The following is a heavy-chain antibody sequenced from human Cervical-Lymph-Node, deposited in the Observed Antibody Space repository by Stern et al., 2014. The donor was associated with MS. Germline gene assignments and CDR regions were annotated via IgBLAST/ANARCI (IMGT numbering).Heavy chain of an antibody. V-gene: IGHV4-39*01. CDR3: ARQGYCSGATCYYWYFDL. CDR1: GGSMTSYH. Sequence: QVQLQESGPGLVKPSETLSLTCIVSGGSMTSYHWGWIRQPPGKVLEWIGTVYFSGSTYYNPSLNNRVTISAHNNQLYLKLPSVTAADTAVYYCARQGYCSGATCYYWYFDLWGRGTLVTVSS. D-gene: IGHD2-15*01. CDR2: VYFSGST. J-gene: IGHJ2*01.